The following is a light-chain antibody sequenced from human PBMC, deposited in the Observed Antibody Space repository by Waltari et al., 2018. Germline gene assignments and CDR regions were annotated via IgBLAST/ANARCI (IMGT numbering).Light chain of an antibody. V-gene: IGLV2-11*01. CDR2: DVS. J-gene: IGLJ1*01. CDR1: SRAAGGHNY. CDR3: CSYAGSYTGNV. Sequence: QSALTQPRSVSGSPGQSVTIPCTGTSRAAGGHNYVSWYQQHPGKAPKLMIYDVSKRPSGVPDRFSGSKSGNTASLTISGLQAEDEADYYCCSYAGSYTGNVFGTGTKVTVL.